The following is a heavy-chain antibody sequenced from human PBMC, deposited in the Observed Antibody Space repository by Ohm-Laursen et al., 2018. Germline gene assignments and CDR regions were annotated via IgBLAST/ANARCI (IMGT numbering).Heavy chain of an antibody. V-gene: IGHV4-61*01. CDR1: GGSVGSGSYY. Sequence: TLSLTWTVSGGSVGSGSYYWSWIRQPPGKGLEWIGYIYYSGSTNYNPSLKSRVSTSVDTSKNQFSLKLSSVTAADTAVYYCATSPLGIGGFDIWGQGTVVSVSS. CDR2: IYYSGST. D-gene: IGHD7-27*01. J-gene: IGHJ3*02. CDR3: ATSPLGIGGFDI.